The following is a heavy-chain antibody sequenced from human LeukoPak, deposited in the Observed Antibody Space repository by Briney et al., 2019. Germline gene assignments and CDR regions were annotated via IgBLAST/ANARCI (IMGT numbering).Heavy chain of an antibody. CDR2: IYYSGST. J-gene: IGHJ4*02. D-gene: IGHD3-16*02. Sequence: PSETLSLTCTVSGGSISSSSYYWGWIRQPPGKGLEWIGSIYYSGSTYYNPSLKSRVTISVDTSKNQFSLKLSSVTAADTAVYYCARASYVWGSYRTFDYWGQGTLVTVSS. CDR3: ARASYVWGSYRTFDY. CDR1: GGSISSSSYY. V-gene: IGHV4-39*01.